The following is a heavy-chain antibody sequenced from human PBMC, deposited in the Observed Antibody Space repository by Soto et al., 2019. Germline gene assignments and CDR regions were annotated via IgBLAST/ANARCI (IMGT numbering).Heavy chain of an antibody. CDR1: GGSISSYY. J-gene: IGHJ3*02. V-gene: IGHV4-59*01. D-gene: IGHD2-15*01. CDR3: ARAPEYCSGGSCYEYAFDI. Sequence: QVQLQESGPGLVKPSETLSLTCTVSGGSISSYYWSWIRQPPGKGLEWIGYIYYSGSTNYNPSLKSRVPISVDTSKNQFSLKLSSVTAADTAVYYCARAPEYCSGGSCYEYAFDIWGQGTMVTVSS. CDR2: IYYSGST.